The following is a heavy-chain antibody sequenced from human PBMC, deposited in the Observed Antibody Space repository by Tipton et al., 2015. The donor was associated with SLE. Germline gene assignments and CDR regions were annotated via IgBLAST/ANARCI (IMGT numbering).Heavy chain of an antibody. CDR3: ARGELIEGFDP. CDR2: VHHTGGN. V-gene: IGHV4-4*01. Sequence: TLSLTCSVAGLSMTTRPWWTWVRQPPGKGLEWVGEVHHTGGNDYNPSLRSRVTISMDTSKSQFSLTLKSVTAADTAVYFCARGELIEGFDPWGQGTLVTVAA. CDR1: GLSMTTRPW. J-gene: IGHJ5*02. D-gene: IGHD3-22*01.